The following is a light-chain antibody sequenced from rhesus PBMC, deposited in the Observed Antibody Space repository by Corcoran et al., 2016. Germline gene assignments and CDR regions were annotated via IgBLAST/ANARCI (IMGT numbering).Light chain of an antibody. V-gene: IGKV1S14*01. CDR3: HQHTSYPYR. CDR2: YAS. CDR1: QGTSND. J-gene: IGKJ2*01. Sequence: DIQMTQSPSSLSASVGDTVTITCGASQGTSNDVAWYQQKPGKAPKPLIYYASKLDSGVQSRFSGSGSWTDFTLPISSLQPDVFATYYCHQHTSYPYRFGQGTKVEIK.